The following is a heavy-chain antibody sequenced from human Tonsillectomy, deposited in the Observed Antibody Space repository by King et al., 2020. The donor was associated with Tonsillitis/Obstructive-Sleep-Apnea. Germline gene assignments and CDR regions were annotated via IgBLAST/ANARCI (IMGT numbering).Heavy chain of an antibody. V-gene: IGHV4-39*01. CDR2: VYYSGST. CDR3: ARHDGIVVGTKYMDV. J-gene: IGHJ6*03. D-gene: IGHD1-26*01. CDR1: GGSISSSTYY. Sequence: QLQESGPGLVKPSETLSLTCTVSGGSISSSTYYWGWIRQPPGKGLEWIGSVYYSGSTYYNPSLKSRVTIFVDTSRNHFSLKLSSVTAADTAVYYCARHDGIVVGTKYMDVWGKGTTVTVSS.